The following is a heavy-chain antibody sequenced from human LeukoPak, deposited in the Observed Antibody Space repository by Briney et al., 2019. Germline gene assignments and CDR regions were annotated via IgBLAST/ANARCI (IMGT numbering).Heavy chain of an antibody. Sequence: PGGSLRLSCAASGFTVSSNYMSWVRQAPGKGLEWVSVIYSGGSTYYADSVKGRFTISRDNSKNTLYPQMNSLRAEDTAVYYCASWDYYDSSGYHDYWGQGTLVTVSS. V-gene: IGHV3-66*01. D-gene: IGHD3-22*01. CDR2: IYSGGST. CDR1: GFTVSSNY. CDR3: ASWDYYDSSGYHDY. J-gene: IGHJ4*02.